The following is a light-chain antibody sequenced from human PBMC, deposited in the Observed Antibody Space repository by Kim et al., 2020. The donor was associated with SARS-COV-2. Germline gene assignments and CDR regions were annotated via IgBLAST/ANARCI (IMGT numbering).Light chain of an antibody. Sequence: SSELTQDPAVSVALGQTVRITCQGDSLRSYYATWYQQKPGQAPMLVIYGKNNRPSGIPDRFSGSSSGNTASLTITGTQVGDEADYYCNSRDSNDNVVFGG. CDR1: SLRSYY. V-gene: IGLV3-19*01. CDR2: GKN. CDR3: NSRDSNDNVV. J-gene: IGLJ2*01.